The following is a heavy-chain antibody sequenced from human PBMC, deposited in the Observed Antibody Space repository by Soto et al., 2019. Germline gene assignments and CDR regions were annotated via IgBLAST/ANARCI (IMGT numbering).Heavy chain of an antibody. CDR1: GGSISSGDYY. V-gene: IGHV4-30-4*01. D-gene: IGHD3-22*01. Sequence: QVQLQESGPGLVKPSQTLSLTCTVSGGSISSGDYYWRWIRQPPGKGLEWIGYIYYSGGTYYNTSLNSRFTISVDTSKNQCSLKLSSVTSADTAVYYCARDLIPYYNDSSIWGQGTLVTVSS. CDR3: ARDLIPYYNDSSI. J-gene: IGHJ4*02. CDR2: IYYSGGT.